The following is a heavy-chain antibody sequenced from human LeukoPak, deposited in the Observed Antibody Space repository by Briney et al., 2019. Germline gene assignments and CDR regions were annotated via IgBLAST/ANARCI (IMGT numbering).Heavy chain of an antibody. J-gene: IGHJ4*02. CDR3: ASAVAAPDQDPPFDY. V-gene: IGHV3-11*01. CDR2: ISKSDGTT. CDR1: GITSSDNF. D-gene: IGHD6-25*01. Sequence: GGSLRLSCAASGITSSDNFMSWIRQAPGKGLEWMSYISKSDGTTYYADTVKGRFTISRDSAKKSVYLYMNSLRANDTAVYYCASAVAAPDQDPPFDYWGQGTLVTVSS.